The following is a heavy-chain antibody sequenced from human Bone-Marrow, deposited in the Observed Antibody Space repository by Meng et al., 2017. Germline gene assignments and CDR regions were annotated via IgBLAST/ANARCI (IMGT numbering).Heavy chain of an antibody. CDR1: GCSNIRSSW. CDR2: IFHTGNT. CDR3: ARVDWSGGNPIDS. Sequence: QVQLPEAGPGLGKPSGTLSLTCADSGCSNIRSSWWTWVRQPPGKGLEWIGEIFHTGNTNFHPSLKSRVTISVDKSKNQFSLKLNSVTAADTAVYYCARVDWSGGNPIDSWGQGTLVTVSS. V-gene: IGHV4-4*02. J-gene: IGHJ4*02. D-gene: IGHD3-10*01.